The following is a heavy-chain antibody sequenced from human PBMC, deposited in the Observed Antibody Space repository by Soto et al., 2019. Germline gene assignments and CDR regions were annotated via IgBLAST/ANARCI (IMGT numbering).Heavy chain of an antibody. CDR1: GFTLTSDW. Sequence: PVESLKISCNGSGFTLTSDWIAWVRQMPWKGLEWMGIIYPGDSDSSYSPSFQGQVTISADKSINTAYLHWSSLKASDTAIYYCAKHEGYCSTTTCSNFDYWGQGTLVTVSS. CDR3: AKHEGYCSTTTCSNFDY. D-gene: IGHD2-2*01. J-gene: IGHJ4*02. V-gene: IGHV5-51*01. CDR2: IYPGDSDS.